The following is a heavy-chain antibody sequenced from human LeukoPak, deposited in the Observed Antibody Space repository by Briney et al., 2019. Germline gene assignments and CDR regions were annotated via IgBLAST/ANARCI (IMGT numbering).Heavy chain of an antibody. V-gene: IGHV3-30*02. Sequence: GGSLRLSCAASGFTFSSYGMHWVRQAPGKGLEWVAFIRFDGSNMYYADSVKCRFTISRDNYKNPLYLQTNSLRAEDTAVFYCAKDPGGCSSPSRYDYWGQGTLVTVSS. CDR3: AKDPGGCSSPSRYDY. J-gene: IGHJ4*02. CDR2: IRFDGSNM. CDR1: GFTFSSYG. D-gene: IGHD2-2*01.